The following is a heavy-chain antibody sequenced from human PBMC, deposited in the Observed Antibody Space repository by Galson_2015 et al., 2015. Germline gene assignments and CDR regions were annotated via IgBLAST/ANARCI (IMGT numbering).Heavy chain of an antibody. D-gene: IGHD3-22*01. CDR3: ARDYYNSSGYRFDAFNI. J-gene: IGHJ3*02. Sequence: TLSLTCTVSGGSISSGGYYWSWIRQHPGKGLEWIGYIYYSGSTYYNPSLKSRVTISVDTSKNQFSLKLSSVTAADTAVYYCARDYYNSSGYRFDAFNIWGQGTIVTVSS. CDR1: GGSISSGGYY. CDR2: IYYSGST. V-gene: IGHV4-31*03.